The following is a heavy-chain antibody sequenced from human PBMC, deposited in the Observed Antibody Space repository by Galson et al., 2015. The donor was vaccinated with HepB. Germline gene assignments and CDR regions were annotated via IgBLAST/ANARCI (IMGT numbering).Heavy chain of an antibody. CDR3: ARDRLGPYYYDSSDAFDI. D-gene: IGHD3-22*01. J-gene: IGHJ3*02. Sequence: SLRLSCAASGFTFSDYYMSWIRQAPGKGLEWVSYISSSSSYTNYADSVKGRFTISRDNAKNSLYLQMNSLRAEDTAVYYCARDRLGPYYYDSSDAFDIWGQGTMVTVSS. CDR2: ISSSSSYT. V-gene: IGHV3-11*06. CDR1: GFTFSDYY.